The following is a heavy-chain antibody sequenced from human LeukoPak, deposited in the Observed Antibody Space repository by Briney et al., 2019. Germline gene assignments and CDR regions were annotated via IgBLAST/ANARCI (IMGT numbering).Heavy chain of an antibody. CDR1: GGSFSSYY. V-gene: IGHV4-59*01. CDR2: IYYSGST. J-gene: IGHJ6*03. CDR3: ARVLAGYYYYYMDV. Sequence: PSETLSLTCAVYGGSFSSYYWSWIRQPPGKGLEWIGYIYYSGSTNYNPSLKSRVTISVDTSKNQFSLKLSSVTAADTAVYYCARVLAGYYYYYMDVWGKGTTVTVSS.